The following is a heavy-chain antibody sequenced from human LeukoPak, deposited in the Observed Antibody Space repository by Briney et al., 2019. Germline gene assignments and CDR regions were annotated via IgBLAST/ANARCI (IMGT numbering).Heavy chain of an antibody. CDR1: GFTFSIYW. D-gene: IGHD2-15*01. J-gene: IGHJ4*02. CDR2: ISGSDGST. Sequence: AGGSLRLSCAASGFTFSIYWMSWVRQAPGKGLEWISTISGSDGSTYFADSVKGRFTFSRDNSKNTLYLQMNSLRAEDTAVYYCAKSWGYCLDYWGQGTLVTVSS. CDR3: AKSWGYCLDY. V-gene: IGHV3-23*01.